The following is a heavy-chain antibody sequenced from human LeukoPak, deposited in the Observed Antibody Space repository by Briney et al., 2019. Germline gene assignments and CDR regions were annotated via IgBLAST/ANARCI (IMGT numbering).Heavy chain of an antibody. CDR3: ARDQWLDY. CDR1: GFTFSGYI. V-gene: IGHV3-48*01. Sequence: GGSLRLSCAASGFTFSGYIMNWVRQAPGKGLEWVSFIDTSGNTIYYADSVKGRFTVSRDNAKNSLYLQMNSLRAEDTAVYYCARDQWLDYWGRGTLVTVSS. CDR2: IDTSGNTI. D-gene: IGHD6-19*01. J-gene: IGHJ4*02.